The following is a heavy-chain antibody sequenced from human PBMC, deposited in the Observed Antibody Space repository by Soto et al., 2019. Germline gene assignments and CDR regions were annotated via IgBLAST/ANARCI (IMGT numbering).Heavy chain of an antibody. Sequence: QVQLVQSGAEVKKPGASVKVPCKASGFTFTNYFFHWVRQAPRQGLEWMGIISAYDGSTNYVQSLQGRVTMTSDTSTSTVYMELSSLRSEDTAVYYCARGDGRGSSGFYYYYGMDVWGHGTTVTVSS. V-gene: IGHV1-46*01. CDR3: ARGDGRGSSGFYYYYGMDV. CDR1: GFTFTNYF. CDR2: ISAYDGST. D-gene: IGHD6-25*01. J-gene: IGHJ6*02.